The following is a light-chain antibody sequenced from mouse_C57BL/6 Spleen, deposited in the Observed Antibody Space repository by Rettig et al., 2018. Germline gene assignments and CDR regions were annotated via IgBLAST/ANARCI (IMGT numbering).Light chain of an antibody. V-gene: IGKV16-104*01. CDR2: SGS. Sequence: DVQITQSPSSLAASPGETITINCRASKSISKYLAWYQEKPGKTNKLLIYSGSTLQSGIPSRFSGSGSGTDFTLTISSLEPEDFAMYYCQQHNEYPLTFGAGTKLELK. CDR1: KSISKY. CDR3: QQHNEYPLT. J-gene: IGKJ5*01.